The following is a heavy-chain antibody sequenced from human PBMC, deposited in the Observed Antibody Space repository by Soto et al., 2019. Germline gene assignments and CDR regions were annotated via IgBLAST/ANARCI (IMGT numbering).Heavy chain of an antibody. CDR2: ISGSGGST. CDR1: GFTFSSYA. D-gene: IGHD3-22*01. V-gene: IGHV3-23*01. CDR3: AKDPSDSSGYYLTR. J-gene: IGHJ4*02. Sequence: PGGSLRLSCAASGFTFSSYAMSWVRQAPGKGLEWVSAISGSGGSTYYADSVKGRFTISRDNSRNTLYLQMNSLRAEDTAVYYCAKDPSDSSGYYLTRWGQGTLVTVSS.